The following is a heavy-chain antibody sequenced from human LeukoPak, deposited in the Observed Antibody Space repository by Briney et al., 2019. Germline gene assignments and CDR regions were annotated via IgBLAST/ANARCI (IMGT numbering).Heavy chain of an antibody. V-gene: IGHV1-2*02. CDR2: INPNSGGT. CDR1: GYTFTGYY. CDR3: ARDSGTYYYDSSGYPEYFQH. D-gene: IGHD3-22*01. Sequence: ASVKVSCKASGYTFTGYYMHWVRQAPGHGLEWMGWINPNSGGTNYAKKFHGRVTMTRDTSISTAYMELSRLRSDDTAVYYCARDSGTYYYDSSGYPEYFQHWGQGTLVTVSS. J-gene: IGHJ1*01.